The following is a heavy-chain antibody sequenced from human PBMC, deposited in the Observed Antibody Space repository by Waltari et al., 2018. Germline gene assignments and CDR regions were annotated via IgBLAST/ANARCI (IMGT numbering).Heavy chain of an antibody. V-gene: IGHV4-61*09. CDR1: GGSISSGSYY. CDR3: ARDRTVTTWAFDI. D-gene: IGHD4-17*01. J-gene: IGHJ3*02. Sequence: QVQLQESGPGLVKPSQTLSLTCTVSGGSISSGSYYWRWIRQPAGKGLEWIGYIYTSGSTNYNPSLKSRVTISVDTSKNQFSLKLSSVTAADTAVYYCARDRTVTTWAFDIWGQGTMVTVSS. CDR2: IYTSGST.